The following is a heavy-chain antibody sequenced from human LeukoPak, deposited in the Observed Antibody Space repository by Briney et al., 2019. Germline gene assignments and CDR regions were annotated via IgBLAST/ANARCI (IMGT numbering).Heavy chain of an antibody. J-gene: IGHJ4*02. CDR3: ARPYYGSGSYGY. D-gene: IGHD3-10*01. CDR1: GGSFSGYY. Sequence: PSETLSLTCAVYGGSFSGYYWSWIRQPPGKGLEWIGEINHSGSTNYNPSLKSRVTISVDTSKNQFSLKLSSVTAADTAVYFCARPYYGSGSYGYWGQGTLVTVSS. V-gene: IGHV4-34*01. CDR2: INHSGST.